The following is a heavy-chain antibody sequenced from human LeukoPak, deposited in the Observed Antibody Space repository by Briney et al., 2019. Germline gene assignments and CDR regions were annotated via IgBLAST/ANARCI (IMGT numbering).Heavy chain of an antibody. J-gene: IGHJ5*02. D-gene: IGHD6-13*01. V-gene: IGHV3-7*01. Sequence: GGSLRLSSAASGFTFSSYGMSWGRQTPGKGLEWLANIKQDGREKYYVDSVKGRFTISRDNAKNSLYLQMNSLRAEDTAVYYCARDGYSSSWYRYWFDPWGQGTLVTVSS. CDR1: GFTFSSYG. CDR2: IKQDGREK. CDR3: ARDGYSSSWYRYWFDP.